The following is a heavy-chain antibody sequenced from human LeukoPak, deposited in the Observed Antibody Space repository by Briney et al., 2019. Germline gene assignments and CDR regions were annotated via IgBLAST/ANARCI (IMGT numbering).Heavy chain of an antibody. J-gene: IGHJ3*02. Sequence: PGGSLRLSCAASGFTFSSYSMNWVRQAPGKGLEWVSSISSSSSYIYYADSVKGRFTISRDNAKNSLYLQMNSLRAEDTAVYYCARDLRFGELLTPDAFDIWGQGTMVTVSS. CDR3: ARDLRFGELLTPDAFDI. CDR1: GFTFSSYS. CDR2: ISSSSSYI. D-gene: IGHD3-10*01. V-gene: IGHV3-21*01.